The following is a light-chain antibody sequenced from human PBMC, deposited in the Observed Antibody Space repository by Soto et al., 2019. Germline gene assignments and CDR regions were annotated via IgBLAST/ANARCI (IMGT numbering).Light chain of an antibody. CDR1: QSVSSSY. CDR2: GAS. Sequence: EIVLTQSPGTLSLSPVERANLSCIASQSVSSSYLAWYQQKPGQAPRLLIYGASSRATGIPDRFSGSGSGTDFTLTISRLEPEDFAVYYCQQYGSSPRTFGQGTKVDIK. V-gene: IGKV3-20*01. CDR3: QQYGSSPRT. J-gene: IGKJ1*01.